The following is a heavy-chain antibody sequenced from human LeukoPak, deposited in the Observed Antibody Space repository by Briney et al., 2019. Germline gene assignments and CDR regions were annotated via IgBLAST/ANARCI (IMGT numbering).Heavy chain of an antibody. CDR3: ARVDCTNGVSYRDYYYYGMDV. CDR2: IKQDGSEK. J-gene: IGHJ6*02. CDR1: GFTFSSYW. V-gene: IGHV3-7*01. D-gene: IGHD2-8*01. Sequence: GGSLRLSCAASGFTFSSYWMGWVRQAPGKGLEWVANIKQDGSEKYYVDSVKGRFTISRDNAKNSLYLQMNSLRAEDTAVYYCARVDCTNGVSYRDYYYYGMDVWGQGTTVTVSS.